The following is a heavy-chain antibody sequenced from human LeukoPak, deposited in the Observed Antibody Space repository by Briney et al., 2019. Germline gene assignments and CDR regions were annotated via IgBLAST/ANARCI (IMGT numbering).Heavy chain of an antibody. CDR3: ARGPNFGSRVDYFDY. J-gene: IGHJ4*02. D-gene: IGHD5-12*01. CDR2: IKQDGSEE. CDR1: GFILRSHW. V-gene: IGHV3-7*01. Sequence: QPGGPLRLSCAASGFILRSHWMSWVRQAPGRGLEWVAHIKQDGSEEQYVDSVEGRFILSRDDAKNSVYLQMHSLRVDDTAVYYCARGPNFGSRVDYFDYWGQGTPVTVSS.